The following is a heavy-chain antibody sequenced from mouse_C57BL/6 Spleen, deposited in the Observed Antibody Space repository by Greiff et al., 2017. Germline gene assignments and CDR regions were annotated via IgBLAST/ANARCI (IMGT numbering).Heavy chain of an antibody. D-gene: IGHD2-3*01. CDR2: INYDGSSP. CDR3: ARDDGIPFAY. J-gene: IGHJ3*01. CDR1: GFTFSDYY. V-gene: IGHV5-16*01. Sequence: EVMLVESERGLVQPGSSMTLSCTASGFTFSDYYMAWVRQVPEKGLEWVANINYDGSSPYYLASWKSRFIISRDNAKDILYLQRSSLKDDDTATYYCARDDGIPFAYWGQGTLVTVSA.